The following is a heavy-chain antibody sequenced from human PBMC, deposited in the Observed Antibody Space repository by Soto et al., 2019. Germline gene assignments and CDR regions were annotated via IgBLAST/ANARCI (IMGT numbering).Heavy chain of an antibody. CDR2: ITGGGIST. CDR3: AKGSSAMPEGNYCDP. J-gene: IGHJ5*02. V-gene: IGHV3-23*01. D-gene: IGHD2-2*01. Sequence: EVQLLESGGGLVQPGGSLRLSCAASGLAFRNYAMSWVRQAPGKGLEWVSGITGGGISTYFADFAKGRFTISRDNSKNTLYLQMNSLRAEDTAVYYCAKGSSAMPEGNYCDPWGQGTLVTVSS. CDR1: GLAFRNYA.